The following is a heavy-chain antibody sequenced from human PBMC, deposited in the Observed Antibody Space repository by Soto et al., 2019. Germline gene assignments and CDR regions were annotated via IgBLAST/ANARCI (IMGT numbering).Heavy chain of an antibody. J-gene: IGHJ3*02. D-gene: IGHD7-27*01. CDR2: ISYDGSNK. CDR3: ARKAMNWGRAFDI. V-gene: IGHV3-30*04. Sequence: GSLRLSCAASGFTFSSYAMHWVRQAPGKGLEWVAVISYDGSNKYYADSVKGRFTISRDNSKNTLYLQMNSLRAEDTAVYYCARKAMNWGRAFDIWGQGTMVTVSS. CDR1: GFTFSSYA.